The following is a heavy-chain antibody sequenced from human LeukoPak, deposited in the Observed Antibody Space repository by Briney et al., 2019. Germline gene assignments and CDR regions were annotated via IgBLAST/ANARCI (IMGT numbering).Heavy chain of an antibody. D-gene: IGHD4-17*01. J-gene: IGHJ4*02. CDR1: GFTFSSYA. CDR2: ISGGGRA. Sequence: GGSLRLSCAASGFTFSSYAMSWVRQAPGKGLEWVSAISGGGRAYYADSVNGRFTISRDNSKNTLDLQMDSLRAEDTAVYYCARRKYGDYCFDYWGQGTLVTVSS. CDR3: ARRKYGDYCFDY. V-gene: IGHV3-23*01.